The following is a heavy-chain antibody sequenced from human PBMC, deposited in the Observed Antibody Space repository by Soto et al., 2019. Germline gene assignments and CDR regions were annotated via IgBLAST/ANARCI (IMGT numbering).Heavy chain of an antibody. CDR2: IHYSGAT. J-gene: IGHJ5*02. CDR3: LSGKDKYDISFWHL. Sequence: QLRLQESGPGLVEPSQTLSLICSVSDDSMRSGGYYWTWIRQLPGKGLQWIGFIHYSGATLYRPSLKSRVSLSMQMSNNQFSLRLGSVTAADTAIYYCLSGKDKYDISFWHLWGQGTPVTVSS. CDR1: DDSMRSGGYY. V-gene: IGHV4-31*04. D-gene: IGHD3-9*01.